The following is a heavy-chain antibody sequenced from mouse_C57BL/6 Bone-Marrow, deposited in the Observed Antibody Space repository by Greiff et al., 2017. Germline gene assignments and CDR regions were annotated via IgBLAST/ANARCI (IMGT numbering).Heavy chain of an antibody. D-gene: IGHD2-2*01. CDR3: ARHEDGCEEKPGFAY. J-gene: IGHJ3*01. Sequence: VQLQQSGAELVKPGASVKLSCKASGYTFTEYTIHWVKQRSGQGLEWIGWFYPGSGSIKYNEKFKDKAALPADKSSSTVYMEISRLTSEDPAVYFCARHEDGCEEKPGFAYWGQGTLVTVSA. CDR2: FYPGSGSI. CDR1: GYTFTEYT. V-gene: IGHV1-62-2*01.